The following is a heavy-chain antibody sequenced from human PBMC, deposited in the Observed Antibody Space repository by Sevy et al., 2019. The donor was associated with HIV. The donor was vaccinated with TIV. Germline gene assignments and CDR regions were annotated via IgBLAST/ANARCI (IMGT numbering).Heavy chain of an antibody. CDR2: IYYSGLT. V-gene: IGHV4-59*01. CDR3: ARGTYCTGGTCPGSWFDP. D-gene: IGHD2-15*01. J-gene: IGHJ5*02. CDR1: GGSINNYY. Sequence: SETLSLTCTVSGGSINNYYWSWIRQPPGKGLEWIGYIYYSGLTNYNPSLKSRVTISVDTSKNQFSLKLSSVTAADTAVYYCARGTYCTGGTCPGSWFDPWGQGTLVTVSS.